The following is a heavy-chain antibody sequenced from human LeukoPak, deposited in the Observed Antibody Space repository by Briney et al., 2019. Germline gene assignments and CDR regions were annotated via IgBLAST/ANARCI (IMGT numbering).Heavy chain of an antibody. V-gene: IGHV3-66*01. CDR1: GFTVSSNY. J-gene: IGHJ6*02. CDR2: IYSGGST. CDR3: ARDPGYYDFWSGSALGMDV. D-gene: IGHD3-3*01. Sequence: GGSLRLSCAASGFTVSSNYMSWVCQAPGKGLEWVSVIYSGGSTYYADSVKGRFTISRDNSKNTLYLQMNSLRAEDTAVYYCARDPGYYDFWSGSALGMDVWGQGTTVTVSS.